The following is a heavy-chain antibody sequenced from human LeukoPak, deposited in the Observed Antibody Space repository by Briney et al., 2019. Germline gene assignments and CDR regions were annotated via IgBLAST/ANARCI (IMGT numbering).Heavy chain of an antibody. CDR2: VDVHGQGT. CDR3: TRSNYDSTTFYYHLDL. J-gene: IGHJ5*02. D-gene: IGHD2/OR15-2a*01. Sequence: GGSLRLSCAASGFTFSSYWMHWVRQAPGKGPVWVSRVDVHGQGTAYADSVKGRFTISRDNAKNTLSLQMNSLSAEDTAVYYCTRSNYDSTTFYYHLDLWGQGTLVTVSS. V-gene: IGHV3-74*01. CDR1: GFTFSSYW.